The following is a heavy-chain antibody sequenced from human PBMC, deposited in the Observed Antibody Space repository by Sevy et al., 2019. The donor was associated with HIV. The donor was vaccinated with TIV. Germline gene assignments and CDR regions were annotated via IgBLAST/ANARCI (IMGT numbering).Heavy chain of an antibody. CDR3: ARTRGGLRPLDAFDI. Sequence: GGSLRLSCAASGFTFSSYWMSWVRQAPGKGLEWVANINQDGSEKYYVDSVKGRFTISRDNAKNSLYLQMNSLRAEDTAVYYCARTRGGLRPLDAFDIWGQGTMVTVSS. V-gene: IGHV3-7*01. CDR2: INQDGSEK. D-gene: IGHD5-12*01. CDR1: GFTFSSYW. J-gene: IGHJ3*02.